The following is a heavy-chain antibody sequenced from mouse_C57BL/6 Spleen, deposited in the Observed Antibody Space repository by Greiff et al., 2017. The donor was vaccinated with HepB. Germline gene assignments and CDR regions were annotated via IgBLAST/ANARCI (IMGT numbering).Heavy chain of an antibody. Sequence: VQLQQSGAELVRPGTSVKVSCKASGYAFTNYLIEWVKQRPGQGLEWIGVINPGSGGTNYNEKFKGKATLTADKSSSTAYMQLSSLTSEDSAVYFCARAGGNYGWYFDVWGTGTTVTVSS. J-gene: IGHJ1*03. CDR1: GYAFTNYL. V-gene: IGHV1-54*01. CDR2: INPGSGGT. CDR3: ARAGGNYGWYFDV. D-gene: IGHD2-1*01.